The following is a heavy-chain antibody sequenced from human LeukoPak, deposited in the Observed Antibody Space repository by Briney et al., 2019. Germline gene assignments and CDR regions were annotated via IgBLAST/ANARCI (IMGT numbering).Heavy chain of an antibody. CDR2: IYYTGST. CDR1: GASISGGTYY. CDR3: ARRGGSGRAFDY. D-gene: IGHD1-26*01. J-gene: IGHJ4*02. Sequence: SETLSLTCSVSGASISGGTYYWGWIRQPPGTGREWIGSIYYTGSTYDNPSLKSRVTISVDTSKNQFSLKLSSVTAADTAVYYCARRGGSGRAFDYWGQGTLVTVSS. V-gene: IGHV4-39*01.